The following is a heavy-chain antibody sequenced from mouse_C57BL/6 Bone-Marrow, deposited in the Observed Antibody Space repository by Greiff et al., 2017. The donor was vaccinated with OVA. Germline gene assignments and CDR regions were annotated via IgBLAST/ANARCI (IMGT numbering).Heavy chain of an antibody. V-gene: IGHV1-22*01. D-gene: IGHD2-14*01. Sequence: VHVKQSGPELVKPGASVKMSCKASGYTFTDYNMHWVKQSHGKSLEWIGYINPNNGGTSYNQKFKGKATLTVNKSSSTAYMELRSLTSEDSAVYYGARDGYRAWFAYWGQGTLVTVSA. J-gene: IGHJ3*01. CDR1: GYTFTDYN. CDR2: INPNNGGT. CDR3: ARDGYRAWFAY.